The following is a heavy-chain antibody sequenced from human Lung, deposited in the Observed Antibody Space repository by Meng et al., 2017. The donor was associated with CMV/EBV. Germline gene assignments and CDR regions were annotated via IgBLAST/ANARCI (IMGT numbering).Heavy chain of an antibody. V-gene: IGHV3-11*01. CDR3: GGTDGRGMDV. J-gene: IGHJ6*02. CDR2: ISKGGPTI. CDR1: GFTVTDHY. Sequence: GESLKISCAASGFTVTDHYMNWFRQAPGRGLEWVSYISKGGPTIYYADSVKGRFTISRDNAKNSLYLQMDSLRAEDTAVYYCGGTDGRGMDVWGQGPTVPFSS. D-gene: IGHD2-8*01.